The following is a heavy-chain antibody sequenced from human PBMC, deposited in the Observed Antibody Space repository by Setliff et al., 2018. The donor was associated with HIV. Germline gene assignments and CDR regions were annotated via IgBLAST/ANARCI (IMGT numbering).Heavy chain of an antibody. V-gene: IGHV4-31*03. CDR3: ARVIQSSSFPFEC. D-gene: IGHD3-22*01. CDR2: IYYSGSS. CDR1: GDSISSGGYY. J-gene: IGHJ4*02. Sequence: PSETLSLTCTVSGDSISSGGYYWSWIRQSPGKGLEWIGYIYYSGSSYYNPSLQSRITMSVETSMNQFSLRLTSVTAADTAIYYCARVIQSSSFPFECWGQGALVTVSS.